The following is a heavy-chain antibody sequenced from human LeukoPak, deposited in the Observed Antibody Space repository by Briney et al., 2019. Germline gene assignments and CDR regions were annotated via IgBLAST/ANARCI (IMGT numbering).Heavy chain of an antibody. J-gene: IGHJ2*01. CDR1: GGPISSYY. CDR2: IYDSGST. D-gene: IGHD3-22*01. V-gene: IGHV4-59*01. Sequence: SETLSLTCTVSGGPISSYYWSWLRQPPGKGREWIWYIYDSGSTNYNPSLTSRVSISVDTSKNQFSLKLSSVTAADTAVYYCASNSDSSGYVPGFFDLWGRGTLVTVSS. CDR3: ASNSDSSGYVPGFFDL.